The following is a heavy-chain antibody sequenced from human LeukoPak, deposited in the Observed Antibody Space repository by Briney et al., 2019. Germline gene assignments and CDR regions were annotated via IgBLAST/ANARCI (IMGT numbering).Heavy chain of an antibody. CDR3: ARGLYSSSSRSGSYYMDV. CDR2: IYTSGST. D-gene: IGHD6-6*01. Sequence: KPSETLSLTCTVSGGSISSGSYYWSWIRQPAGKGLEWIGRIYTSGSTNYNPSLKSRVTISVDTSKNPFSLKLSSVTAADTAVYYCARGLYSSSSRSGSYYMDVWGKGTTVTVSS. J-gene: IGHJ6*03. V-gene: IGHV4-61*02. CDR1: GGSISSGSYY.